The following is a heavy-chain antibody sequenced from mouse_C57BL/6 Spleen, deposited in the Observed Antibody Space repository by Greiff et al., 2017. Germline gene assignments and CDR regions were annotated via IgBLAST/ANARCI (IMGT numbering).Heavy chain of an antibody. Sequence: QVHVKQSGAELVKPGASVKISCKASGYAFSSYWMNWVKQRPGKGLEWIGQIYPGDGDTNYNGKFKGKATLTADKSSSTAYMQLSSLTSEDSAVYFCASSWEGYFDVWGTGTTVTVSS. CDR1: GYAFSSYW. J-gene: IGHJ1*03. CDR3: ASSWEGYFDV. CDR2: IYPGDGDT. V-gene: IGHV1-80*01. D-gene: IGHD4-1*01.